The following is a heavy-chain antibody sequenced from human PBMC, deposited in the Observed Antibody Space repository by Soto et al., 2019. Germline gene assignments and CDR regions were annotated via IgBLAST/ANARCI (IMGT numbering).Heavy chain of an antibody. J-gene: IGHJ6*02. CDR1: GASISSGGYS. CDR2: IFHSGST. D-gene: IGHD2-8*02. Sequence: QLQLQESGSGLVKPSQTLSLTCAVSGASISSGGYSWSWIRQPPGKGLEWIGYIFHSGSTSYNPSIKSRVTISVDRSKNQFSLKLSSMTAADTAVYYCARGGGGVALHFWGQGTTVSVSS. CDR3: ARGGGGVALHF. V-gene: IGHV4-30-2*01.